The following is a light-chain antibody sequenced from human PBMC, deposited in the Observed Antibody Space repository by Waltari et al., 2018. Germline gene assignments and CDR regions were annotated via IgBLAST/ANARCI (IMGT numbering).Light chain of an antibody. CDR2: GAS. CDR3: QQYNNWWT. V-gene: IGKV3-15*01. Sequence: EILMTQSPATVSVSPGEGATLSCRASQSVNSNLAWYQQKPGQAPRLLIYGASTSATGIPARFSASGSGTEFTLTISSLQSEDFAVYYCQQYNNWWTFGQGTKVEIK. J-gene: IGKJ1*01. CDR1: QSVNSN.